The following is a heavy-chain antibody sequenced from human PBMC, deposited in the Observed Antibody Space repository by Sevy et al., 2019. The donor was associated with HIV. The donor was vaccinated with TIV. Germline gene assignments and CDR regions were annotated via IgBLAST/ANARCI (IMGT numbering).Heavy chain of an antibody. CDR1: GSALTELA. V-gene: IGHV1-24*01. J-gene: IGHJ4*02. Sequence: ASVKVSCKVSGSALTELAMHWVRQAPGKGLEWMATFDPEDGETFYAQKFQGRVTMTEDTSTDTAYLELVSLRSKDTAVYYCATTKDYYEGSGYPFDGWGQGTLVTVSS. D-gene: IGHD3-22*01. CDR3: ATTKDYYEGSGYPFDG. CDR2: FDPEDGET.